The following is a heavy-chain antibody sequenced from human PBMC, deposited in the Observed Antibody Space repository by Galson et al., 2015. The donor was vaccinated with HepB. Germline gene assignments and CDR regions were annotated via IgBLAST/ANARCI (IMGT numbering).Heavy chain of an antibody. CDR1: GLTFNNAW. Sequence: SLILSFADSGLTFNNAWLSWVRQAPGKGLEWVGRVKGKIDGETTDYAAPVKGRFIISRDDSGNTVYLPINSLKTEDTALYYCTTYSAGRPEYFQYWGQGTLVTVSS. V-gene: IGHV3-15*01. CDR3: TTYSAGRPEYFQY. CDR2: VKGKIDGETT. J-gene: IGHJ1*01. D-gene: IGHD4-11*01.